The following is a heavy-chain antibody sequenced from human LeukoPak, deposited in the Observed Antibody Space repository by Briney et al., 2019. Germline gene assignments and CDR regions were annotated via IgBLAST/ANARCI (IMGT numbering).Heavy chain of an antibody. D-gene: IGHD3-22*01. CDR2: ISGSGGST. CDR3: AKDLWASSGYYGANDAFDI. CDR1: GFTFSSHA. J-gene: IGHJ3*02. V-gene: IGHV3-23*01. Sequence: PGGSLRLSRAASGFTFSSHAMSWVRQSPGKGLEWVSAISGSGGSTYYADSVKGRFTISRDNSKNTLYLQMNSLRAEDTAVYYCAKDLWASSGYYGANDAFDIWGQGTMVTVSS.